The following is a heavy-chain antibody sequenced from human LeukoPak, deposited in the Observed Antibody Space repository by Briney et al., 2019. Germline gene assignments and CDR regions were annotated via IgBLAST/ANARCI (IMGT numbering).Heavy chain of an antibody. CDR3: ARKYDNLIPDAFDV. CDR2: VNHRGKT. Sequence: PSETLSLTCVVYGGSFSGFSWNWIRQPPGEGLEWIWDVNHRGKTTYDPSLMSRVTISLDTYKSQISLKLTSVTAADTAIYYCARKYDNLIPDAFDVWGEGTMVTVSS. D-gene: IGHD3-22*01. CDR1: GGSFSGFS. J-gene: IGHJ3*01. V-gene: IGHV4-34*01.